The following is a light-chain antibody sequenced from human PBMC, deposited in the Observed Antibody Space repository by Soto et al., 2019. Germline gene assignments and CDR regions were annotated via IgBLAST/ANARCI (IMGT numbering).Light chain of an antibody. V-gene: IGKV3-15*01. Sequence: EIGMTQSPATLSVSPGERATLSCRASQSVSNNLVWYQQKPGQTPRLLIYDTSTRATGVPTRFSGSRSGAEFTLTINSLQSEDFAVYYCQPYNNWPLTFGGGTKVDIK. CDR2: DTS. CDR1: QSVSNN. J-gene: IGKJ4*01. CDR3: QPYNNWPLT.